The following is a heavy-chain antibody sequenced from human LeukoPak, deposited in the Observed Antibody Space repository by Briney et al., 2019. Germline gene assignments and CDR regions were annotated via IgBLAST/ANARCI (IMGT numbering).Heavy chain of an antibody. J-gene: IGHJ4*02. Sequence: ASVKVSCKASGYSFTSNYIHWVRQAPGQGLEWMGMIYPRDGSTSYAQKFQGRVTVTRDTSTSTVHMELSGLRSENTAVYYCARDQEAFDYWGQGTLVTVSS. CDR2: IYPRDGST. CDR3: ARDQEAFDY. V-gene: IGHV1-46*01. CDR1: GYSFTSNY.